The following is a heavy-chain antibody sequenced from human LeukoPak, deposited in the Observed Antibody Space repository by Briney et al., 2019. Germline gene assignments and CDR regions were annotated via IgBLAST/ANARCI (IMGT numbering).Heavy chain of an antibody. CDR2: IYHSGST. CDR3: ARDNAYYGSGRNNWFDP. D-gene: IGHD3-10*01. Sequence: SETLSLTCTVSGYSISSGYYWGWIRQPPGKGLEWIGSIYHSGSTYYNPSLKSRVTISVDTSKNQFTLKLSSVTAADTAVYYCARDNAYYGSGRNNWFDPWGQGTLVTVSS. V-gene: IGHV4-38-2*02. CDR1: GYSISSGYY. J-gene: IGHJ5*02.